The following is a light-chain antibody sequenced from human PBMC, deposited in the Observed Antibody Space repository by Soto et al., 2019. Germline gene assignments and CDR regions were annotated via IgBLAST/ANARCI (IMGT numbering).Light chain of an antibody. CDR2: ATS. CDR3: QQLNSYLSIT. CDR1: QDIGSY. V-gene: IGKV1-9*01. Sequence: DIQLTQSPSFLSASVGDRVTITCRASQDIGSYLAWYQQKPGKAPKLLIYATSTLQSGVPSRFSGSGSGTEFTLTISSLQPEDFAIYYCQQLNSYLSITFGQGTRLEI. J-gene: IGKJ5*01.